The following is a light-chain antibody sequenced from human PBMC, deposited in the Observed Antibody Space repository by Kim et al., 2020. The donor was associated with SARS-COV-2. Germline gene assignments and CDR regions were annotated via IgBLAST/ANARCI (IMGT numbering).Light chain of an antibody. CDR1: NGQYSYA. J-gene: IGLJ3*02. V-gene: IGLV4-69*01. CDR3: QTWGPGIRV. CDR2: VNSDGSH. Sequence: SVKRTCTLSNGQYSYASAWHQQQPGKGPRYLRKVNSDGSHSKGDGIPDRFSGSSSGAERYLTISSLQSDDEADYYCQTWGPGIRVFGGGTKVTVL.